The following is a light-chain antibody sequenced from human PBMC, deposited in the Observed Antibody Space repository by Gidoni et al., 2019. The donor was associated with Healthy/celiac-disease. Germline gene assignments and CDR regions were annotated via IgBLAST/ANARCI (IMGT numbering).Light chain of an antibody. J-gene: IGKJ2*01. CDR2: AAS. CDR3: QQLNSYPP. Sequence: DIQLTQSPSFLSASVGHRVTITCRASQGISSYLAWYQQKPGKAPKLLIYAASTLQSGVPSRFSGSGSGTEFTLTISSLQPEDFATYYCQQLNSYPPFGQGTKLEIK. CDR1: QGISSY. V-gene: IGKV1-9*01.